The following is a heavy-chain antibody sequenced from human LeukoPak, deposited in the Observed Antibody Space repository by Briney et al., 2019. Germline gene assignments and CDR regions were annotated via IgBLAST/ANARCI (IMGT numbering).Heavy chain of an antibody. J-gene: IGHJ4*02. CDR3: AKDPYDILTGYYGYFDF. Sequence: PGGSLRLSCAASGFTFDDYGMSWVRQAPGKGLEWVSAITGSGGTTYYADSVKGRFTISRDKSKNTVYLQMDSLRAEDTAVYYCAKDPYDILTGYYGYFDFWGQGTLVTVSS. CDR1: GFTFDDYG. D-gene: IGHD3-9*01. V-gene: IGHV3-23*01. CDR2: ITGSGGTT.